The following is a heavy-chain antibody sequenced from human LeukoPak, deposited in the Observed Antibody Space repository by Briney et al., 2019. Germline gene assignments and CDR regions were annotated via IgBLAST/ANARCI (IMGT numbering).Heavy chain of an antibody. Sequence: PGRSLRLSCAASGFTFSSYAMHWVRQAPGKGLEWVAVISYDGSNKYYADSVKGRFTISRDNSKNTLYLQMNSLRAEDTAVYYCAREEQPDAFDIWGQGTMVTVSS. CDR3: AREEQPDAFDI. J-gene: IGHJ3*02. V-gene: IGHV3-30-3*01. CDR1: GFTFSSYA. D-gene: IGHD6-13*01. CDR2: ISYDGSNK.